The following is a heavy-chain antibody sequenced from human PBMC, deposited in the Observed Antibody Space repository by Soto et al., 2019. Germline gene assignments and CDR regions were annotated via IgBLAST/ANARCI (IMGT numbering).Heavy chain of an antibody. Sequence: PSETLSLTCTVSGGSVRGGYYYWSWIRQPPGKGLEWIGYIDYSGSTNYNPSLKSRVTMSIDTSKNQFSLKLSSVTAADPAVYYCAMIVQMEGSVLSDYYYGMDVWGRGTTGTVSS. CDR1: GGSVRGGYYY. CDR2: IDYSGST. V-gene: IGHV4-61*01. CDR3: AMIVQMEGSVLSDYYYGMDV. J-gene: IGHJ6*02. D-gene: IGHD2-8*02.